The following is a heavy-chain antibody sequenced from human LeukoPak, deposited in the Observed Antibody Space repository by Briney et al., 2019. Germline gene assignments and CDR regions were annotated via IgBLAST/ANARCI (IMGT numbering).Heavy chain of an antibody. Sequence: PSETLSLTCAVSGGSISSGGYSWNWIRQPPGKGLEWIGSIYHSGSTYYNPSLKSRVTISVDTSKNQFSLKLSSVTAADTAVYYCARSSGSSWYGFDPWGQGTLVTVSS. D-gene: IGHD6-13*01. CDR3: ARSSGSSWYGFDP. CDR1: GGSISSGGYS. J-gene: IGHJ5*02. CDR2: IYHSGST. V-gene: IGHV4-30-2*03.